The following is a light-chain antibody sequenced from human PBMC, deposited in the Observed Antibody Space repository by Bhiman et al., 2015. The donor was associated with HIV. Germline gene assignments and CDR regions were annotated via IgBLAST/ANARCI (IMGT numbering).Light chain of an antibody. V-gene: IGLV2-8*01. CDR1: SSDVGAYNS. CDR3: GTWDSSLSAEV. Sequence: QSALTQPPSASGSPGQSVTISCTGTSSDVGAYNSVSWYQHHPGKAPKLLIYEVTKRPSGVPDRFSGSKSGNTASLTVSGLQAEDEADYYCGTWDSSLSAEVFGGGTKLTVL. CDR2: EVT. J-gene: IGLJ3*02.